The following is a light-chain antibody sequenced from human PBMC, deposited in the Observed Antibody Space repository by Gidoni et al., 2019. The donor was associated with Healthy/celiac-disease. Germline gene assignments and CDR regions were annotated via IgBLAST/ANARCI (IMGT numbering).Light chain of an antibody. Sequence: IVMIQSPYSLAVSHGERATINCKSSQSVLYSSKNKNYLAWYQQKPGQPPKLLIYWASTRESGVPERFSGSGSGTDFTLTISSLQAEDVAVYYCQQYYSTPFTFGPGTKVDIK. CDR3: QQYYSTPFT. CDR1: QSVLYSSKNKNY. CDR2: WAS. J-gene: IGKJ3*01. V-gene: IGKV4-1*01.